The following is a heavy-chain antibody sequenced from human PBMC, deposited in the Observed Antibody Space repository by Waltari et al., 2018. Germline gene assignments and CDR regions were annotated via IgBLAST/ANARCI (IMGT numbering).Heavy chain of an antibody. CDR1: GYTFTSYY. CDR2: INPSGGST. V-gene: IGHV1-46*01. CDR3: ARVSGELLYYYYGMDV. D-gene: IGHD3-10*01. J-gene: IGHJ6*02. Sequence: QVQLVQSGAEVKKPGASVKVSCKASGYTFTSYYMHWVRQAPGQGLEWMGIINPSGGSTSYAQKFQGRVTMTRDTSTSTVYMELSSLRSEDTAVYYCARVSGELLYYYYGMDVWGQGTTVTVSS.